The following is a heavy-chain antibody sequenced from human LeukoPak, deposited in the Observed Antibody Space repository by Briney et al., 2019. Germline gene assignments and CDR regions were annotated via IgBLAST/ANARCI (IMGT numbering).Heavy chain of an antibody. Sequence: GGSLRLSCAASGFTFSSYSMNWVRQAPGKGLEWVSSISSSSSYIYYADSVKGRFTISRDNAKNSLYLQMNSLRAEDTAVYYCARDSIAVAADFDYWGQGTLVTVSS. D-gene: IGHD6-19*01. J-gene: IGHJ4*02. CDR1: GFTFSSYS. CDR2: ISSSSSYI. CDR3: ARDSIAVAADFDY. V-gene: IGHV3-21*01.